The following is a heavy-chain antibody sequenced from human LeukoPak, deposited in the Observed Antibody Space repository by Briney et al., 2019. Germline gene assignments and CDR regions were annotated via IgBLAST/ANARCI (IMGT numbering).Heavy chain of an antibody. V-gene: IGHV1-18*01. CDR1: GYTFTSYG. Sequence: GASVKVSCKASGYTFTSYGINWVRQAPGQGLEWMGWISAYTGNTNYAQELQGRVTMTTDTSTSSAYMELRSLRSDDTAMYYCARAKLLLLPRDYWGQGTLVTVSS. J-gene: IGHJ4*02. CDR3: ARAKLLLLPRDY. D-gene: IGHD3-10*01. CDR2: ISAYTGNT.